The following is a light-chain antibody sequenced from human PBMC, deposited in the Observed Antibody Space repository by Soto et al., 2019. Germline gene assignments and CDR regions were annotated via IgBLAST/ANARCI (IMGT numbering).Light chain of an antibody. Sequence: ELTQPPSVSVAPGQTARIPCGGNDIGSQSVHWYQQRPGQAPVLVIFYDRERPSGIPDRFSGSNPGNTATLTISRVEAGDEADYYCQVWDRATDHVVFGGGTKLTVL. J-gene: IGLJ3*02. V-gene: IGLV3-21*04. CDR2: YDR. CDR3: QVWDRATDHVV. CDR1: DIGSQS.